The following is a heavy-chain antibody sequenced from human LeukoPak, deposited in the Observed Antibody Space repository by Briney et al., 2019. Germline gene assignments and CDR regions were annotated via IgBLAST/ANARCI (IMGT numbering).Heavy chain of an antibody. J-gene: IGHJ4*02. D-gene: IGHD5-18*01. CDR2: IYSAGTT. CDR1: GFTVNSNH. Sequence: PGGSLRLSCAASGFTVNSNHMTWVRQSPEKGLEWVSFIYSAGTTSYADSVKGRFTISRDNSKNTLYLQMNSLRAEDTAIYYCMTAAGYNFGQYWGQGTLVTVSS. CDR3: MTAAGYNFGQY. V-gene: IGHV3-53*01.